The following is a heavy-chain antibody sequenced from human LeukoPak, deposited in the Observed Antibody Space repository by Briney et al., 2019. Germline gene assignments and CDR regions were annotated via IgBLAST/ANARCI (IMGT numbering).Heavy chain of an antibody. CDR3: SRRDCSHTSCFSWYSDL. Sequence: PSETLSLTCTLSGASIISGASYWGWLRHPPGKGLEWIVSIFYSGITSSNPSPRGRVTISVNPSHNQFSLKLSSVTAADPAVYYCSRRDCSHTSCFSWYSDLWGRRTLLTLSS. V-gene: IGHV4-39*07. J-gene: IGHJ2*01. D-gene: IGHD2-2*01. CDR1: GASIISGASY. CDR2: IFYSGIT.